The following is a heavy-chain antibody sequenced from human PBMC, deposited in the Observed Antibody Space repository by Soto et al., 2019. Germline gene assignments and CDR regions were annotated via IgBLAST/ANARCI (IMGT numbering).Heavy chain of an antibody. D-gene: IGHD3-10*01. V-gene: IGHV1-69*01. CDR2: IIPIFGTA. CDR1: GGTFSSYA. J-gene: IGHJ6*02. Sequence: QVQLVQSGAEVKKPGSSVKVSCKAYGGTFSSYAISWVRQAPGQGLEWMGGIIPIFGTANYAQKFQGRVTITADESTSTAYMELSSLRSEDTAVYYCARYGSDFRPRRWDYYYYGMDVWGQGTTVTVSS. CDR3: ARYGSDFRPRRWDYYYYGMDV.